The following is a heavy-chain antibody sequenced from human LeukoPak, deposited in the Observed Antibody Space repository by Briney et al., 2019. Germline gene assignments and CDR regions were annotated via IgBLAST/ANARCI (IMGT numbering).Heavy chain of an antibody. D-gene: IGHD2-15*01. CDR3: ASTYCIGDNCYGDY. J-gene: IGHJ4*02. CDR1: GGSISSSSHY. V-gene: IGHV4-39*01. Sequence: SETLSLTCTVSGGSISSSSHYWGWIRQSPGKGLEWVGTIYYSGSTYYNPSLKSRVTISVDTSKNQFSLKLSSVTAADTAVYYCASTYCIGDNCYGDYWGQGTLVTVSS. CDR2: IYYSGST.